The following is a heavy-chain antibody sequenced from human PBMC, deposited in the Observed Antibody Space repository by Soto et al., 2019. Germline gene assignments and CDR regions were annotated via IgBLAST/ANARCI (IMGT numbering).Heavy chain of an antibody. V-gene: IGHV3-23*01. Sequence: EVQLLESGGGLVQPGGSLSLSCAASGFTFSSYAMRWVPQAPGKGLEWVSAISGSGGSTYYAASVKGRFTISRDNSKNTLYLQMNRLRAEDTAVYYCAKTRYCSSTSCPYYYYYMDVWGKGPKVNVSS. CDR3: AKTRYCSSTSCPYYYYYMDV. CDR2: ISGSGGST. D-gene: IGHD2-2*01. CDR1: GFTFSSYA. J-gene: IGHJ6*03.